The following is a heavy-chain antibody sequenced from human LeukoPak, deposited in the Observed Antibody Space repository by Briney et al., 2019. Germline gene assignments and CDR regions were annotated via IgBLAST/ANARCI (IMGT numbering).Heavy chain of an antibody. J-gene: IGHJ5*02. V-gene: IGHV4-34*01. CDR2: INHSGST. CDR3: ARGRSSTSRKGYMGRWFDP. D-gene: IGHD2-2*01. CDR1: GGSFSGYY. Sequence: SETLSLTCAVYGGSFSGYYWSWLRQPPGKGLEWFGEINHSGSTNYNPSLKSRVTISVDTSKNQFSLKLSSVTAADTAVYYCARGRSSTSRKGYMGRWFDPWGQGTLVTVSS.